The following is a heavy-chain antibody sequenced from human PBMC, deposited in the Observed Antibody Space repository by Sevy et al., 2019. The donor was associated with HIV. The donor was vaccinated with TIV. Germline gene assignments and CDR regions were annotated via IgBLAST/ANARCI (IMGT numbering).Heavy chain of an antibody. Sequence: PGGSLKLSCAASGFTFNTHAMNWVRQAPGKGLEWVSTISGPGYSTYYAESVKGRFTISRDNSKNTLHLQMNSLRADDTATYYCAKALNPALESMLQVIFRTPKGFDVWGQGTMVTVSS. V-gene: IGHV3-23*01. CDR2: ISGPGYST. CDR3: AKALNPALESMLQVIFRTPKGFDV. J-gene: IGHJ3*01. D-gene: IGHD1-1*01. CDR1: GFTFNTHA.